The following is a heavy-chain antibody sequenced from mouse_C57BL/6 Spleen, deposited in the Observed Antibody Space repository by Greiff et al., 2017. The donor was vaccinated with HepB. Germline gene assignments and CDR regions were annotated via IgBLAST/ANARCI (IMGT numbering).Heavy chain of an antibody. V-gene: IGHV1-81*01. J-gene: IGHJ4*01. CDR2: IYPRSGNT. Sequence: VQLQQSGAELARPGASVKLSCKASGYTFTSYGISWVKQRTGQGLEWIGEIYPRSGNTYYNEKFKGKATLTADKSSSTAYIELRSLTSEDSAVYFCARGGDYGSFYAMDYWGQGTSVTVSS. D-gene: IGHD1-1*01. CDR3: ARGGDYGSFYAMDY. CDR1: GYTFTSYG.